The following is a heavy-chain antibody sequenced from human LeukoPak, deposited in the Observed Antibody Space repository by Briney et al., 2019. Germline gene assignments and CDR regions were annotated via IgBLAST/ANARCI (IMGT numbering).Heavy chain of an antibody. CDR1: GFSFSSYW. D-gene: IGHD3-10*01. J-gene: IGHJ6*03. CDR3: ARLSAYYYGSYFYYYMDV. CDR2: IRQDESER. V-gene: IGHV3-7*01. Sequence: GGSLRLSCEGSGFSFSSYWMTWVRQPPGKGPEWVANIRQDESERYSADSVKGRFTISRDNAKKSVYLYMSSLRAEDTALYYRARLSAYYYGSYFYYYMDVWGKGTTVTVSS.